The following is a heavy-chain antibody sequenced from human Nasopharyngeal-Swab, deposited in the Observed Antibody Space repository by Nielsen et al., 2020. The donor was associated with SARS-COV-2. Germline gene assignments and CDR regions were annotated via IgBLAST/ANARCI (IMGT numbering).Heavy chain of an antibody. V-gene: IGHV3-30*04. CDR1: GFTFSSYA. J-gene: IGHJ4*02. D-gene: IGHD3-9*01. Sequence: GESLKISCPASGFTFSSYAMHWVRQAPGKGLEWVAVISYDGSNKYYADSVKGRFTISRDNSKNTLYLQMNSLRAEDTAVYYCARPLTGYYYFDYWGQGTLVTVSS. CDR3: ARPLTGYYYFDY. CDR2: ISYDGSNK.